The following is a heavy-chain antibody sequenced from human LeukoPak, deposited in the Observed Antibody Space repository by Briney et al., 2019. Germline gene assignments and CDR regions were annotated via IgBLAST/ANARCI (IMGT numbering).Heavy chain of an antibody. CDR3: ARGRGGDY. CDR2: INHSGST. D-gene: IGHD3-16*01. Sequence: SETLSLTCAVYGGSFSGYYWSWIRQPPGKGLEWIGEINHSGSTNYNPSLKSRVTISVDTSKNQFSLKLSSVTAADTAVYYCARGRGGDYCGQGTLVIVSS. CDR1: GGSFSGYY. J-gene: IGHJ4*02. V-gene: IGHV4-34*01.